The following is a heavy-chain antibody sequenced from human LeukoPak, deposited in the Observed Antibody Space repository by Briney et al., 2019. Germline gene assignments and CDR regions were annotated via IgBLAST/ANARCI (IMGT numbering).Heavy chain of an antibody. Sequence: GGSLRLSCAASGFTFSSYAMSWVRQAPGKGLEWVSAISGSGGSTYYADSVKGRFTISRDNSKNTLYLQMNSLRAEDTAVYYCAKPRGGYCSGSRCYSGRVHDAFDIWGQGTMVTVSS. CDR1: GFTFSSYA. CDR2: ISGSGGST. J-gene: IGHJ3*02. D-gene: IGHD2-15*01. CDR3: AKPRGGYCSGSRCYSGRVHDAFDI. V-gene: IGHV3-23*01.